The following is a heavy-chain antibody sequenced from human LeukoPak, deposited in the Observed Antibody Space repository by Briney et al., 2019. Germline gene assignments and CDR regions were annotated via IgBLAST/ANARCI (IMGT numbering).Heavy chain of an antibody. CDR1: GASISAFH. CDR2: IYSSGST. CDR3: ARKDGDY. V-gene: IGHV4-4*07. Sequence: SETLSLTCTVSGASISAFHWTWFRQPAGKTLEWIGLIYSSGSTLLNPSLKTRVAMSLDLTKNQHSLRLTYLTSADTTMYYCARKDGDYWGQGTLVTVSS. J-gene: IGHJ4*02.